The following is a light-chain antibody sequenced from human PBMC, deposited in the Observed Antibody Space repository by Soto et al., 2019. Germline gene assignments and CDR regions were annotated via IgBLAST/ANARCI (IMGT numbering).Light chain of an antibody. CDR2: DAS. V-gene: IGKV3-20*01. J-gene: IGKJ1*01. CDR1: QSVSGSY. CDR3: QQYDTSPQT. Sequence: EIVLTQAPGTLSLSPGERATLSCRASQSVSGSYVAWYQRKPGQAPRLLIYDASRRATGIPDRFSGSASGTDFTLTISRLEPEDFAVYYCQQYDTSPQTFGQGTKVDIK.